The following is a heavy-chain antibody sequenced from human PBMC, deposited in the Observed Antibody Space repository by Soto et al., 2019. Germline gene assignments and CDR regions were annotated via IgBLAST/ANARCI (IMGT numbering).Heavy chain of an antibody. CDR3: ARVRVGSSSNFDY. Sequence: NPGGSLRLSCAASGFTFSSYSMNWVRQAPGKGLEWVSSISSSSSYIYYADSVKGRFTISRDNAKNSLYLQMNSLRAEDTAVYYCARVRVGSSSNFDYWGQGTLVTVSS. V-gene: IGHV3-21*01. CDR2: ISSSSSYI. D-gene: IGHD6-6*01. J-gene: IGHJ4*02. CDR1: GFTFSSYS.